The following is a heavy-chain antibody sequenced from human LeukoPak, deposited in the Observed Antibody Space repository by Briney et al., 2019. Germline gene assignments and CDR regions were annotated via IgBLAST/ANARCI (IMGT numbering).Heavy chain of an antibody. CDR1: GGSISTSNYY. D-gene: IGHD5-18*01. J-gene: IGHJ4*02. V-gene: IGHV4-61*05. CDR2: IYYSGST. Sequence: PSETLSLTCTVSGGSISTSNYYWGWIRQPPGKGLEWIGYIYYSGSTNYNPSLKSRVTISVDTSKNQFSLKLSSVTAADTAVYYCARVAMGLIDYWGQGTLVTVSS. CDR3: ARVAMGLIDY.